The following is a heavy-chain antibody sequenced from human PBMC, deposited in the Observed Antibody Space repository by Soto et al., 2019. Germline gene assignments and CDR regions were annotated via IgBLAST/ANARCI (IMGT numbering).Heavy chain of an antibody. J-gene: IGHJ5*02. D-gene: IGHD2-2*01. CDR2: IYYSGST. Sequence: QVQLQESGPGLVKPSQTLSLTCTVSGGSISSGGYYWSWIRQHPGKGLAWIGYIYYSGSTYYNPSLKSRVTISVDTSKNQFSLKLSSVTAADTAVYYCARGTGYCSSTSCSNLFDPWGQGTLVTVSS. CDR1: GGSISSGGYY. V-gene: IGHV4-31*03. CDR3: ARGTGYCSSTSCSNLFDP.